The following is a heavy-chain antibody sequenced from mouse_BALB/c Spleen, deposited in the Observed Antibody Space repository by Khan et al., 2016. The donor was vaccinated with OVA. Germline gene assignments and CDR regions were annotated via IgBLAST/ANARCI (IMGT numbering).Heavy chain of an antibody. D-gene: IGHD2-1*01. Sequence: EVELVESGGDLVQPGGSLKLSCAASGFTFSDYTMSWVRQTPEKRLEWVAFITNSGGNAYYPDTVKGRFTVSREYANNTLYVQMSRLKAEDTAMYYGTRPKGDYYDYVMDKWGKGTSVTVS. CDR1: GFTFSDYT. CDR2: ITNSGGNA. CDR3: TRPKGDYYDYVMDK. J-gene: IGHJ4*01. V-gene: IGHV5-12-2*01.